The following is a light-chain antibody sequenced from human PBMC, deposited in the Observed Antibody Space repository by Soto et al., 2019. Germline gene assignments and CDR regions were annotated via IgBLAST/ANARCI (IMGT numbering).Light chain of an antibody. CDR3: SSYTSSSTVV. V-gene: IGLV2-14*03. Sequence: QSVLTQPASMSGSPGQSITISCTGTSSDIGGYNYVSWYQQHPGKAPKLMIYDVSNWPSGVSNRFSGSKSGNTASLTISGLQDEDEADYYCSSYTSSSTVVFGGGTKLTVL. J-gene: IGLJ2*01. CDR2: DVS. CDR1: SSDIGGYNY.